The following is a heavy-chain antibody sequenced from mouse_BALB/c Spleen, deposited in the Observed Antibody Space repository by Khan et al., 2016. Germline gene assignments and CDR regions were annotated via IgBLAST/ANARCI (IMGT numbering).Heavy chain of an antibody. CDR3: ARGGSSGYVPYYAMDY. V-gene: IGHV1S132*01. CDR1: GYTFTSYW. CDR2: IFPGTGTT. Sequence: QVQLKESGAELVKPGASVKLSCKTSGYTFTSYWIQWVKQRPGQGLGWIGEIFPGTGTTYYNEKFKGKATLTIDTSSSTAYMQLSSLTSEDSAVYFCARGGSSGYVPYYAMDYWGQGTSVTVSS. J-gene: IGHJ4*01. D-gene: IGHD3-1*01.